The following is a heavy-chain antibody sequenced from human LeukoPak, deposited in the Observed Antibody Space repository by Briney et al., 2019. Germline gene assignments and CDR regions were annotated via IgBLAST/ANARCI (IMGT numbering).Heavy chain of an antibody. CDR2: ITSSGTTR. CDR1: GFTLTDHY. Sequence: GGSLRLSCTVSGFTLTDHYMLWFRQSPGRGLEWISWITSSGTTRDYADSVKGRFTISRDNTKNSVYLQMTSLRPDDTAVYYCARDPDYGDPYWGQGTLVTVSS. V-gene: IGHV3-11*01. D-gene: IGHD4-17*01. J-gene: IGHJ4*02. CDR3: ARDPDYGDPY.